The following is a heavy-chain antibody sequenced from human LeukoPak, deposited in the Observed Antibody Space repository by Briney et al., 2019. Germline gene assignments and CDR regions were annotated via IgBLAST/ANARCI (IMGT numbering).Heavy chain of an antibody. CDR3: VRGTGY. J-gene: IGHJ4*02. Sequence: TGGSLRLSCSVSGFTFSTYVMHWVRQAPGKGLEYVSAISSNGDNTYYADSVKGRFIISRDNSKNTLYLQMSSLRAEDMVVDHGVRGTGYWGQGTPVTVSS. CDR1: GFTFSTYV. V-gene: IGHV3-64D*06. CDR2: ISSNGDNT.